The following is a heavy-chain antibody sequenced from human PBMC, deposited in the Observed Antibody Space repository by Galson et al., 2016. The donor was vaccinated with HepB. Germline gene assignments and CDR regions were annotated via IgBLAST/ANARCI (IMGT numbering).Heavy chain of an antibody. J-gene: IGHJ5*02. Sequence: SVKVSCKASGYNFSGHGIAWVRQAPGQGLEWMGYISPYNGNTDYAKNFQGRITMTTDASTSTAYMEVRSLKSDDTAAYYCARSGIIRVNWFDPWGQGTLVIVSS. D-gene: IGHD3-10*01. V-gene: IGHV1-18*01. CDR3: ARSGIIRVNWFDP. CDR1: GYNFSGHG. CDR2: ISPYNGNT.